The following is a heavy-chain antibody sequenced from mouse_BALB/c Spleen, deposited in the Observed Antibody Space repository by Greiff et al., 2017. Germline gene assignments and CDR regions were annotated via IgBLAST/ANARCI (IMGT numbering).Heavy chain of an antibody. CDR1: GYTFTDYN. CDR3: ARGDYYRYDGGVYFDY. CDR2: IYPYNGGT. Sequence: DVQLQESGPELVKPGASVKISCKASGYTFTDYNMHWVKQSHGKSLEWIGYIYPYNGGTGYNQKFKSKATLTVDNSSSTAYMELRSLTSEDSAVYYCARGDYYRYDGGVYFDYWGQGTTLTVSS. J-gene: IGHJ2*01. V-gene: IGHV1S29*02. D-gene: IGHD2-14*01.